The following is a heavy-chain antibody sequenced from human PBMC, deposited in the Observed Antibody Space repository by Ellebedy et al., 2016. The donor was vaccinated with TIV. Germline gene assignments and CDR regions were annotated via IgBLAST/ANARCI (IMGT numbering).Heavy chain of an antibody. CDR2: IWYNGSNE. Sequence: GGSLRLSXAASGLTFSTYDMHWVRQAPGKGLEWLAIIWYNGSNEYYADSVKGRFTISRDNSKKTLYLQTNSLRGEDTAVYYCAWGNQRIDFWGQGTLVTVYS. CDR1: GLTFSTYD. D-gene: IGHD2/OR15-2a*01. J-gene: IGHJ4*02. CDR3: AWGNQRIDF. V-gene: IGHV3-33*01.